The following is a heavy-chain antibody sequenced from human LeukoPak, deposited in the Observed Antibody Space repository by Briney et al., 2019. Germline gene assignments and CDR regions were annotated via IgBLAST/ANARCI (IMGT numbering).Heavy chain of an antibody. V-gene: IGHV3-23*01. D-gene: IGHD3-10*01. CDR3: AKDNAFYYGSGSYCIW. Sequence: GGSLRLSCAASAFTFSSYAMSWVRQAPGKVLDWVSAISGSGGSTYYADCVKGRFTISRDNSKNTLYLQMNSLRAEDTAVYYCAKDNAFYYGSGSYCIWWGQGTLVTVSS. CDR2: ISGSGGST. J-gene: IGHJ4*02. CDR1: AFTFSSYA.